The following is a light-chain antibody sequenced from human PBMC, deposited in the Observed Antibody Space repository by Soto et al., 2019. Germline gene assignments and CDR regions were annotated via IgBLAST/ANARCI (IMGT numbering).Light chain of an antibody. J-gene: IGLJ2*01. V-gene: IGLV2-14*03. CDR2: DVS. Sequence: QSVLTQPASVSGSPGQSITISCTGTSSDVGGYNFVSWYQQHPGKAPKLMIYDVSYRPSGVSNRFSGSKSGNTASLTISGLQAEDDDDYYCSSYTSSSTLVVFGGGTKLTVL. CDR3: SSYTSSSTLVV. CDR1: SSDVGGYNF.